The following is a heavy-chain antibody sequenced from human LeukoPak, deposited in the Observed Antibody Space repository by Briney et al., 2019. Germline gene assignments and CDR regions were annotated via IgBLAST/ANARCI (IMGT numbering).Heavy chain of an antibody. CDR3: ARELRWDV. D-gene: IGHD3-10*01. J-gene: IGHJ6*04. CDR2: ISTASSYI. CDR1: GFTFSSYS. V-gene: IGHV3-21*01. Sequence: AGGSLRLSCAASGFTFSSYSMSWVRQAPGKGLEWVSSISTASSYISYADSVKGRFTVSRDNAKKSLYLRLNSLRAEDTAVYFCARELRWDVWGKGTTVTVSS.